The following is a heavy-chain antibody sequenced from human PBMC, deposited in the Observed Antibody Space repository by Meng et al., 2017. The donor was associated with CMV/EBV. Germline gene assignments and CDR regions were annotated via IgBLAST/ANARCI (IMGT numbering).Heavy chain of an antibody. Sequence: QRSEPGPGRVKPSQPLSLPCPVSGGSISSGDYYWSWIRQPPGKGLEWIGYIYYSGSTYYNPSLKSRVTISVDTSKNQFSLKLSSVTAADTAVYYCAREGDNPFDYWGQGTLVTVSS. D-gene: IGHD2-21*02. J-gene: IGHJ4*02. CDR2: IYYSGST. CDR3: AREGDNPFDY. V-gene: IGHV4-30-4*08. CDR1: GGSISSGDYY.